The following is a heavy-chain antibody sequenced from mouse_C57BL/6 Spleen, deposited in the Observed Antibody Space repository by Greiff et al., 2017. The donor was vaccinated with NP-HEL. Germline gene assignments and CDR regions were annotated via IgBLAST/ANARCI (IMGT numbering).Heavy chain of an antibody. V-gene: IGHV1-72*01. J-gene: IGHJ4*01. Sequence: VQLQQPGAELVKPGASVKLSCKASGYTFTSYWMHWVKQRPGRGLEWIGRIDPKSGGTKYNEKFKSKATLTVDKPSSTAYMQLSSLTSEESAVYYCARSYYAMDYWGQGTSVTVSS. CDR1: GYTFTSYW. CDR2: IDPKSGGT. CDR3: ARSYYAMDY.